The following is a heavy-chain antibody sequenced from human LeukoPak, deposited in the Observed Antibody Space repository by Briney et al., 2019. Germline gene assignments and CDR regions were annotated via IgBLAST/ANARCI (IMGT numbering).Heavy chain of an antibody. CDR3: ARDRRRSGSQILYDY. J-gene: IGHJ4*02. CDR2: IDHSGST. CDR1: GGSIINSNW. D-gene: IGHD1-26*01. Sequence: SETLSLTCAVSGGSIINSNWWSWVRRPPGKGLEWIGEIDHSGSTSYNPSLKSRVTMSVDRSQNQFSLRLSTVTAAGTAVYYCARDRRRSGSQILYDYWGQGTLVTVSS. V-gene: IGHV4-4*02.